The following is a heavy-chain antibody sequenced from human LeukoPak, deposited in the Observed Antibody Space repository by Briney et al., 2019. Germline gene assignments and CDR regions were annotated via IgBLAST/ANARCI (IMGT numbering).Heavy chain of an antibody. D-gene: IGHD6-19*01. CDR1: EFTFSNYW. Sequence: GGSLRLSCAASEFTFSNYWMSWVRQAPGKGLERVAHTNQDGSKNYYVDSLKGRSTISRDNAKNSLYLQMNSLRAEDTAVYYCATTVPGYPDDYFDYWGQGTLVTVSS. J-gene: IGHJ4*02. V-gene: IGHV3-7*01. CDR3: ATTVPGYPDDYFDY. CDR2: TNQDGSKN.